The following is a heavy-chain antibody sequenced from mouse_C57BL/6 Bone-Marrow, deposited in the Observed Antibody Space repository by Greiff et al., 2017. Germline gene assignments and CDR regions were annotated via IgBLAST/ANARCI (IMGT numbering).Heavy chain of an antibody. CDR3: ASSWAWFAY. Sequence: VQLQQSGPELVKPGASVKLSCKASGYTFTSYDINWVKQRPGQGLEWIGWIYPRGGSTKYNEKFKGKATLTVDTSSSTAYMELHRLTTEDSAIYYCASSWAWFAYWGQGTLVTVSA. CDR2: IYPRGGST. V-gene: IGHV1-85*01. CDR1: GYTFTSYD. J-gene: IGHJ3*01.